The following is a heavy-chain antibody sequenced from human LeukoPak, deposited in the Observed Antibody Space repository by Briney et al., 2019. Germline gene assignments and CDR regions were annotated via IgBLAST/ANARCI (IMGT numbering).Heavy chain of an antibody. V-gene: IGHV3-13*01. CDR2: IGTAGDT. D-gene: IGHD3-3*01. CDR3: ARAGGDNPHDFWSGWEPVYYMDV. CDR1: GFTFSSYD. J-gene: IGHJ6*03. Sequence: GGSLSLSCAASGFTFSSYDMHWVRQATGKGLEWVSAIGTAGDTYYPGSVKGRFTISRENAKNSLYLQMNSLRAGDTAVYYCARAGGDNPHDFWSGWEPVYYMDVWGKGTTVTVSS.